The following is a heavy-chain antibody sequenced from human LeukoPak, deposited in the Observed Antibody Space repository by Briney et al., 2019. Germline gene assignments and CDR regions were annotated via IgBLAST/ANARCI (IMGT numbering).Heavy chain of an antibody. D-gene: IGHD3-16*02. J-gene: IGHJ4*02. CDR2: ISAYHGNT. CDR1: GYTFTSYG. CDR3: ARAREDYDYVWGSYPKYYFDY. V-gene: IGHV1-18*01. Sequence: GASVKVSCKASGYTFTSYGISWVRQAPGQGLEWMGWISAYHGNTNYAQKLQGRVTMTTDTSTSTAYMELRSLRSDDTAVYYCARAREDYDYVWGSYPKYYFDYWGQGTLVTVSS.